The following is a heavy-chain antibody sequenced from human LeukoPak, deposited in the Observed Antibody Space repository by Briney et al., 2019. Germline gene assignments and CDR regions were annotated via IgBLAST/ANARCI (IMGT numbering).Heavy chain of an antibody. V-gene: IGHV4-4*07. D-gene: IGHD6-6*01. J-gene: IGHJ5*02. CDR2: IYTSGTT. CDR3: ARDRSGSYSSSYRFDP. CDR1: GASISSYY. Sequence: SETLSLTCTVSGASISSYYWSWIRQPAGKGLEWIGRIYTSGTTNYNPSLKSRVTMSVDTSKNHFSLRLNSVTAADTAVYYCARDRSGSYSSSYRFDPWGQGTLVTVSS.